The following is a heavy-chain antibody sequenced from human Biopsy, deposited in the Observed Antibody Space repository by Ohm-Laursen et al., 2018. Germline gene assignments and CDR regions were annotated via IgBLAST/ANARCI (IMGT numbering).Heavy chain of an antibody. J-gene: IGHJ4*02. CDR3: ARRDSLDY. V-gene: IGHV1-46*01. Sequence: SSVKVSCKTSGYTFTSYYMHWVRQAPGQGLEWMGVMTPIPTYAQKFQGRLTLTRDTSTSTVYMELSSLRSEDTAIYYWARRDSLDYWGQGTLVTVSS. CDR1: GYTFTSYY. CDR2: MTPIP.